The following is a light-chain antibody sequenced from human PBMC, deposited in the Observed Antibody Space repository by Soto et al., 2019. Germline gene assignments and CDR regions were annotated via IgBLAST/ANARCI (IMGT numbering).Light chain of an antibody. CDR2: GAS. CDR3: QQYGSIPWT. CDR1: QSISDT. J-gene: IGKJ1*01. V-gene: IGKV3-15*01. Sequence: EIVMTQSPATLSVSPGGRATLSCRASQSISDTLAWYQQKPGQAPRLLIHGASTRATGFPARFSGSGSGTDFTLTISSLEPEDFAVYYCQQYGSIPWTFGQGTKVDIK.